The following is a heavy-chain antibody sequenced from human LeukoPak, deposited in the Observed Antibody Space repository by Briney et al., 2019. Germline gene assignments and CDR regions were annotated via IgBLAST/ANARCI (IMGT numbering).Heavy chain of an antibody. J-gene: IGHJ5*02. Sequence: SQTLSLTCTVSGGSISSGGYYWSWIRQHPGKGLEWIGYIYYSGSTYYNPSLKSRVTISVDTSKNQFSLKLSSVTAADTAVYYCARGWAPQRSSYCGGDCYPTEYNWFDPWGQGTLVTVFS. CDR2: IYYSGST. CDR3: ARGWAPQRSSYCGGDCYPTEYNWFDP. CDR1: GGSISSGGYY. D-gene: IGHD2-21*02. V-gene: IGHV4-31*03.